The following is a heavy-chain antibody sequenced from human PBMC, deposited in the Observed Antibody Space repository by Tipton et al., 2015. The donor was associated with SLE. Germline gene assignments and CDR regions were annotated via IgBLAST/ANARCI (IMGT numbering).Heavy chain of an antibody. J-gene: IGHJ4*02. CDR2: IFTSGTT. CDR3: AREGSYGPPDY. CDR1: GGSITNYY. Sequence: TLSLTCTVSGGSITNYYWSWIRQPPGKGLEWIGYIFTSGTTKYNPSLKSRVTISVDTSKNQFSLKLSSVTAADTAVYYCAREGSYGPPDYWGQGTLVTVSS. V-gene: IGHV4-4*09. D-gene: IGHD5-18*01.